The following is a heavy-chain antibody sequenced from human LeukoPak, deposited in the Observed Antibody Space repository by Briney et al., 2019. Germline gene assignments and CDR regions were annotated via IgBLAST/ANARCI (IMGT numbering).Heavy chain of an antibody. Sequence: GASVKVSCKASGYTFTDYYMHWVRQAPGQGLEWMGWINPNSGGTNYAQKFQGRVTMTRDTSISTAYMELSRLRSDDTAVYYCARPSGRAVVAAIDAFDIWGQGTMVTVSS. CDR1: GYTFTDYY. D-gene: IGHD2-15*01. J-gene: IGHJ3*02. CDR3: ARPSGRAVVAAIDAFDI. V-gene: IGHV1-2*02. CDR2: INPNSGGT.